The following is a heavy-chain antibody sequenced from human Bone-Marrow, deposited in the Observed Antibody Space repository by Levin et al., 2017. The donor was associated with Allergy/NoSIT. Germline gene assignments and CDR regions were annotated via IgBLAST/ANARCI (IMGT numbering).Heavy chain of an antibody. Sequence: SQTLSLTCTVYGGSFRGYYLNWIRQPPGKGLEWIGEINHSGITNYNPSLSTRVTISQDTSNKQISLRLTSVTAADTAVYYCSRGRSSYYPNDAFDIWGRGTLVTVSS. D-gene: IGHD1-26*01. J-gene: IGHJ3*02. CDR1: GGSFRGYY. CDR3: SRGRSSYYPNDAFDI. V-gene: IGHV4-34*01. CDR2: INHSGIT.